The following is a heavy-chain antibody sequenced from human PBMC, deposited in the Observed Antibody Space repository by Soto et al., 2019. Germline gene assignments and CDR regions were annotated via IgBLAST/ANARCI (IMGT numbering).Heavy chain of an antibody. CDR1: GGTFSSYA. Sequence: SVKVSCKASGGTFSSYAISWVRQAPGQGLEWMGGIIPIFGTANYAQKFQGRVTITADESTSTAYMELSSLRSEDTAVYYCAIVGEGPDSNYPDYYYGMDVWGQGTTVTVSS. CDR3: AIVGEGPDSNYPDYYYGMDV. V-gene: IGHV1-69*13. CDR2: IIPIFGTA. D-gene: IGHD4-4*01. J-gene: IGHJ6*02.